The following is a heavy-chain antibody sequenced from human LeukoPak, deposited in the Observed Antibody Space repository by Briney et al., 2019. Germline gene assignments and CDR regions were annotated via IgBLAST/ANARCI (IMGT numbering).Heavy chain of an antibody. J-gene: IGHJ4*02. V-gene: IGHV4-34*01. CDR3: ARGRSIAAHIDC. CDR2: INHSGST. D-gene: IGHD6-6*01. CDR1: GGSFSGYY. Sequence: SSETLSLTCAVYGGSFSGYYWSWIRQPPGKGLEWVGEINHSGSTNYNPSLKSRVTISVDTSKNQFSLKLSSVTAADTAVYYCARGRSIAAHIDCWGQGTLVTVSS.